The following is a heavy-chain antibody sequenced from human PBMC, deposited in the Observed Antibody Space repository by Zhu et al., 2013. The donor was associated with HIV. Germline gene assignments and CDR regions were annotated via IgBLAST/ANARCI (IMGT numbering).Heavy chain of an antibody. CDR2: INPSGGST. Sequence: QVQLVQSGAEVKKPGASVKVSCKASGYTFTSYYMHWVRQAPGQGLEWMGIINPSGGSTSYAQKFQGRVTMTRDTSTSTVYMELSSLRSEDTAVYYCARDCEGVVPAAMPSDYWGQGTLVTVSS. V-gene: IGHV1-46*01. D-gene: IGHD2-2*01. J-gene: IGHJ4*02. CDR3: ARDCEGVVPAAMPSDY. CDR1: GYTFTSYY.